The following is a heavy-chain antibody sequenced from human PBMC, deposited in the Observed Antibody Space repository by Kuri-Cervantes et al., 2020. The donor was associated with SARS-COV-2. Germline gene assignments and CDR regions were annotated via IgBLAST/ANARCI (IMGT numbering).Heavy chain of an antibody. CDR3: ARVGHHFSTDFWSGYREASNWFDP. CDR2: INHSGST. CDR1: GGSFSGYY. J-gene: IGHJ5*02. D-gene: IGHD3-3*01. Sequence: GSLRPSFAVYGGSFSGYYWSWIGQPPGKGLEWIGEINHSGSTNYNPSLKSRVTISVDTSKNQFSLKLSSVTAAETAVYYCARVGHHFSTDFWSGYREASNWFDPWGQGTLVTVSS. V-gene: IGHV4-34*01.